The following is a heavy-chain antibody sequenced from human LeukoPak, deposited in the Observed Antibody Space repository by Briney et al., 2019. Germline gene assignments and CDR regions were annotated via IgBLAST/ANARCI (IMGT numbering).Heavy chain of an antibody. J-gene: IGHJ3*02. Sequence: GGSLRLSCVASGFTFSNYNINWVRQAPGKGLEWVSYISSSSSNIYYADSVKGRFTISRDNAKNSVYLQMSSLRAADTAVYYCARDALNLWGAFDIWGQGTMVTVSS. D-gene: IGHD2-21*01. CDR1: GFTFSNYN. CDR2: ISSSSSNI. V-gene: IGHV3-48*01. CDR3: ARDALNLWGAFDI.